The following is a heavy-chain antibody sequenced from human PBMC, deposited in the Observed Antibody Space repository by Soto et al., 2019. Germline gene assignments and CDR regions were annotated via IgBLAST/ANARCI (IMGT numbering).Heavy chain of an antibody. CDR2: IYYSGST. Sequence: SLTCTVSAASSSSCDYYSRCIRQPPGKGLELIGYIYYSGSTYYNPSLKSRVTISVDTSKNQFSLKLSSVTAADTAVYYCARAPFGVEWSTYYYYGMDVWGQGTTVS. J-gene: IGHJ6*02. CDR3: ARAPFGVEWSTYYYYGMDV. V-gene: IGHV4-30-4*01. D-gene: IGHD3-3*01. CDR1: AASSSSCDYY.